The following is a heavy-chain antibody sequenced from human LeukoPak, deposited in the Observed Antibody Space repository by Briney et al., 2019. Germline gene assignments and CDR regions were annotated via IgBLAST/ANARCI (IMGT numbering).Heavy chain of an antibody. CDR2: IYYSGST. V-gene: IGHV4-59*01. CDR3: ARAHSSGYYSFDY. D-gene: IGHD3-22*01. J-gene: IGHJ4*02. Sequence: SETLSLTCTVSGGSISSYYWSWIRQPPGKGLEWIGYIYYSGSTNYNPSLKSRVTISVDTSKNQFSLKLSSVTAADTAVYYCARAHSSGYYSFDYWGQGTLVTVSS. CDR1: GGSISSYY.